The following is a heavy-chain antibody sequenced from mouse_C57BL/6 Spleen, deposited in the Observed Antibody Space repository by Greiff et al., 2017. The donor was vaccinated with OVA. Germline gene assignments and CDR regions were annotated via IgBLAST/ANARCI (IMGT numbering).Heavy chain of an antibody. CDR1: GYTFTDYY. V-gene: IGHV1-26*01. CDR3: ARSPVPYAMDY. J-gene: IGHJ4*01. CDR2: INPNNGGT. Sequence: EVQLQQSGPELVKPGASVKISCKASGYTFTDYYMNWVKQSHGKSLEWIGDINPNNGGTSYNQKFKGKATLTVDKSSSTAYMELRSLTSEDAAVYYCARSPVPYAMDYWGQGTSVTVSS.